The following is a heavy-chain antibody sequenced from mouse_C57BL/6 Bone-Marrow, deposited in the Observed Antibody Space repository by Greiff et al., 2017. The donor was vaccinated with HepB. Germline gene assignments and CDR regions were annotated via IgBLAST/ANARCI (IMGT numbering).Heavy chain of an antibody. Sequence: QVQLQQSGPELVKPGASVKISCKASGYAFSSSWMNWVKQRPGKGLEWIGRIYPGDGDTNYNGKFKGKATLTADKSSSTAYMRLSSLTSEDSAVYFCAEDYYGSSPWFAYWGQGTLVTVSA. V-gene: IGHV1-82*01. CDR1: GYAFSSSW. D-gene: IGHD1-1*01. CDR2: IYPGDGDT. CDR3: AEDYYGSSPWFAY. J-gene: IGHJ3*01.